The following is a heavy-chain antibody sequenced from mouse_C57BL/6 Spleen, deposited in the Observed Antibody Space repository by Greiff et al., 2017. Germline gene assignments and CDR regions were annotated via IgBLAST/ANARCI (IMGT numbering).Heavy chain of an antibody. D-gene: IGHD3-2*02. CDR3: AERLGDY. J-gene: IGHJ2*01. CDR1: GYTFTSYW. V-gene: IGHV1-59*01. CDR2: IDPSDSYT. Sequence: QVQLQQPGAELVRPGTSVKLSCKASGYTFTSYWMHWVKQRPGQGLEWIGVIDPSDSYTNYNQKFKGKATLTVDTSSSTAYMQLSSLTSEDSAVYYCAERLGDYWGQGTTLTVSS.